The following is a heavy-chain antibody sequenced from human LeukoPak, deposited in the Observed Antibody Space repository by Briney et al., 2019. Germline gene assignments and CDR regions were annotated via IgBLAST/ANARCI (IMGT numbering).Heavy chain of an antibody. CDR2: INSIGSYM. Sequence: GGSLRLSCAASGFTFSYYTMNWVRQAPGKGLEWVSSINSIGSYMYYADSVKGRFTISRDNAKDSLYLQKSSLRAEDTAVYYCARDDVAWNDVHWFDPWGQGTLVTVSS. CDR1: GFTFSYYT. J-gene: IGHJ5*02. D-gene: IGHD1-1*01. V-gene: IGHV3-21*01. CDR3: ARDDVAWNDVHWFDP.